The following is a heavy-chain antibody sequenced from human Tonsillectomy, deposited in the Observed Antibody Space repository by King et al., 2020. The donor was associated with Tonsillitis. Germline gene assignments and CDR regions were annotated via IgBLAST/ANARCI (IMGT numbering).Heavy chain of an antibody. Sequence: DGQLVQSGGGLVKPGGSLRLSCAASGFTFSTYTMNWVRQAPGKGLEWVSYISSSGSTIYYADSVKGRFTISRDNAKNSLLLQMNSLRAEDRAVYYCARDGVGATPGDVFDIWGQGTMVTVSS. D-gene: IGHD1-26*01. V-gene: IGHV3-48*01. J-gene: IGHJ3*02. CDR2: ISSSGSTI. CDR3: ARDGVGATPGDVFDI. CDR1: GFTFSTYT.